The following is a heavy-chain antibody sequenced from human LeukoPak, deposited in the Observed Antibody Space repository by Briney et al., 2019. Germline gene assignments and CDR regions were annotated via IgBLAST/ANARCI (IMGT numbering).Heavy chain of an antibody. J-gene: IGHJ4*02. D-gene: IGHD2-8*02. V-gene: IGHV3-21*01. CDR2: ISSSSSYI. CDR3: ARAGGLQDFDY. Sequence: KSGGSLRLSCAAFGFTFSSYSMNWVRQAPGKGLEWVSSISSSSSYIYYADSVKGRFTISRDNAKNSLYLQMNSLRAEDTAVYYCARAGGLQDFDYWGQGTLVTVSS. CDR1: GFTFSSYS.